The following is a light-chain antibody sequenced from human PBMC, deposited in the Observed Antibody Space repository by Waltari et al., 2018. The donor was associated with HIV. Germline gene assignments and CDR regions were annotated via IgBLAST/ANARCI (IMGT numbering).Light chain of an antibody. J-gene: IGLJ3*02. Sequence: QLVVTQSPSASASLGASVKLTCTLSSRNKNYAIAWHQQQPEKGPQCLMMINNDGSHNNVAVSPVRCAVSSSGADRYLIISSLQSEDEGDYYCQSWGAGIRVFGGGTKLTVL. CDR1: SRNKNYA. CDR3: QSWGAGIRV. CDR2: INNDGSH. V-gene: IGLV4-69*02.